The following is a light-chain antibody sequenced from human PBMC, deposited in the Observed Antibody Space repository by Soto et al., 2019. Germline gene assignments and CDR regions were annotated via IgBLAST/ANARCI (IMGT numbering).Light chain of an antibody. V-gene: IGKV3-15*01. CDR3: QPYNNWPLT. J-gene: IGKJ4*01. Sequence: LTKSPDTLSLSHVDIAALSCSATQSVSSNSLAWYQQKPGQAPRLLIYDTSTRATGVPTRFSGSRSGAEFTLTINSLQSEDFAVYYCQPYNNWPLTFGGGSKVDI. CDR1: QSVSSN. CDR2: DTS.